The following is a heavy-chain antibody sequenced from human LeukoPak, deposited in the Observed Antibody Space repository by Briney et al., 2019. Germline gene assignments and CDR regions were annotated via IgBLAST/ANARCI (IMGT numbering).Heavy chain of an antibody. V-gene: IGHV3-21*01. CDR3: ATKKGVVAVAGTFDY. J-gene: IGHJ4*02. CDR2: ISSSSTYM. CDR1: GFTFSSYT. Sequence: PGGSLRLSCTASGFTFSSYTMNWVRQAPGKGLEWVASISSSSTYMYNADSVKGRFTISRDNAKNSLYLQMNSLRAEDTAAYYCATKKGVVAVAGTFDYWGQGTLVTVSS. D-gene: IGHD6-19*01.